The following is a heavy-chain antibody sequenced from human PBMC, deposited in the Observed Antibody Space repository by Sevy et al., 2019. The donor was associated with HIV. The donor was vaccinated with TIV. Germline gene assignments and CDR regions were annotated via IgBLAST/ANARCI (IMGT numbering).Heavy chain of an antibody. CDR1: GFPVSSNY. J-gene: IGHJ4*02. V-gene: IGHV3-66*01. CDR2: IYSDGST. Sequence: GGSLRLSCAASGFPVSSNYMSWVRQAPGKGLEWVSVIYSDGSTYHADSVKGRFTISTDNFKNTRYLQMNSLRVEDTAVYYCARGKSGYGYGLDYWGQGTLVTVSS. D-gene: IGHD5-18*01. CDR3: ARGKSGYGYGLDY.